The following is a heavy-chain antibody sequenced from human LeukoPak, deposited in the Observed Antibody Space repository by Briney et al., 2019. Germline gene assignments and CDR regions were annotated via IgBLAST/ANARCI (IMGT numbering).Heavy chain of an antibody. CDR3: ARDPSGIVGATFPFDY. V-gene: IGHV1-24*01. J-gene: IGHJ4*02. CDR1: GYTLTELS. CDR2: FDPEDGET. Sequence: ASVKVSCKVSGYTLTELSMYWVRQAPGKGLEWMGGFDPEDGETIYAQKFQGRVTMTTDTSTSTAYMELRSLRSDDTAVYYCARDPSGIVGATFPFDYWGQGTLVTVSS. D-gene: IGHD1-26*01.